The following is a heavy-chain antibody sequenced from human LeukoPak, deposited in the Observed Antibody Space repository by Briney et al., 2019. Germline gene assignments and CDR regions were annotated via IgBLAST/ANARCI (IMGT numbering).Heavy chain of an antibody. CDR1: GFTFDDYA. CDR2: ISWNSGSI. D-gene: IGHD6-19*01. J-gene: IGHJ4*02. Sequence: GRSLRLSCAASGFTFDDYAMLWVRQAPGKGLEWVSGISWNSGSIGYADSVKGRFTISRDNAKNSLYLQMNSLRAEDTALYYCAKDLGSSGLRLFDYWGQGTLVTVSS. V-gene: IGHV3-9*01. CDR3: AKDLGSSGLRLFDY.